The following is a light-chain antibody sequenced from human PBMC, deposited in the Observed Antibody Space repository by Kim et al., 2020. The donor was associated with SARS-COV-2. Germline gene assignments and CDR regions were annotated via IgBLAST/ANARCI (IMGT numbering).Light chain of an antibody. CDR2: AAS. J-gene: IGKJ1*01. V-gene: IGKV1-27*01. CDR3: QKYNSAPQT. Sequence: AAVGDRVTSTCLASKGISNYLPWYHQKPGKVPQLLIYAASTLQSGVPSRFSGSGSGTDFTLTISSLQPEDVATYYCQKYNSAPQTFGQGTKVDIK. CDR1: KGISNY.